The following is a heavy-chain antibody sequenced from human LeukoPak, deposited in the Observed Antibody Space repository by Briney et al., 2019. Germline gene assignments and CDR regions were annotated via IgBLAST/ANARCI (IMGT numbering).Heavy chain of an antibody. Sequence: SETLSLTCTVSGYSISSGYYWGWIRQPPGKGLEWIGSIHYSGSTNYNPSLKSRVTISVDTSKNQFSLKLSSVTAADTAVYYCARGYCSGGSCYSYYYYNYMDVWGKGTTVTVSS. CDR3: ARGYCSGGSCYSYYYYNYMDV. CDR2: IHYSGST. CDR1: GYSISSGYY. J-gene: IGHJ6*03. D-gene: IGHD2-15*01. V-gene: IGHV4-38-2*02.